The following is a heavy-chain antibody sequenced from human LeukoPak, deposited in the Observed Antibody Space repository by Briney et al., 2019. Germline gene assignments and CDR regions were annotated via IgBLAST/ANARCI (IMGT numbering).Heavy chain of an antibody. Sequence: SETLSLTCTVSGGSISSYYWSWIRQPAGKGLEWIGRIYTSGSTNYNPSLKSRVTMSVDTSKNQFSLKLSSVTAADTAVYYCARSYGSGRRVSYYYMDVWGKGTTVTVS. D-gene: IGHD3-10*01. CDR1: GGSISSYY. J-gene: IGHJ6*03. CDR2: IYTSGST. V-gene: IGHV4-4*07. CDR3: ARSYGSGRRVSYYYMDV.